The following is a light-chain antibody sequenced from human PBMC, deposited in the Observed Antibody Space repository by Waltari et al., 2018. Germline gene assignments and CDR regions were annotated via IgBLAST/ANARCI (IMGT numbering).Light chain of an antibody. CDR1: QSVRGT. CDR2: GAS. CDR3: QHYVRLPAT. J-gene: IGKJ1*01. V-gene: IGKV3-20*01. Sequence: EIVLTQSPGTLSLSPGETAPLSCRASQSVRGTLAWYQQKPGQAPRLLIYGASSRATGTPDRFSGSGSGTDFSLTISRLEPEDFAVYYCQHYVRLPATFGQGTRVEIK.